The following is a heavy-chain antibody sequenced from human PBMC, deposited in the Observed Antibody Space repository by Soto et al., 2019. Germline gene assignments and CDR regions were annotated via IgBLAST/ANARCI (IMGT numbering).Heavy chain of an antibody. V-gene: IGHV4-34*01. D-gene: IGHD6-6*01. CDR3: ERGLGPYRPRAFDI. CDR1: GGSFSGYY. J-gene: IGHJ3*02. Sequence: SETLSLTCAVYGGSFSGYYWSWIRQPPGKGLEWIGEINHSGSTNYNPSLKSRVTISVDTSKNQFSLKLSSVTAADTAVYYCERGLGPYRPRAFDIWGQGTMVTVSS. CDR2: INHSGST.